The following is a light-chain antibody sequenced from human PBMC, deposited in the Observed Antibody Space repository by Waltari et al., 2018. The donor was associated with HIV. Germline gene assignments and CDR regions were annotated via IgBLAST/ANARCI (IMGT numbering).Light chain of an antibody. CDR1: RTDAGGYKY. CDR3: CSYAGSYSYV. CDR2: DVS. Sequence: QSALTQPRSVSGPPGQSVTISCTGRRTDAGGYKYVSWYEQHPGKAPKLMIYDVSKRPSGVPDRFSGSKSGNTASLTISGLQAEDEADYYCCSYAGSYSYVFGTGTKVTVL. V-gene: IGLV2-11*01. J-gene: IGLJ1*01.